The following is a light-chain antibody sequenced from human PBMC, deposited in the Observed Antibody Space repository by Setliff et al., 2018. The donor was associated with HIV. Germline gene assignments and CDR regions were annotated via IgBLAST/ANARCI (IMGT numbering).Light chain of an antibody. CDR1: TGPVTSGHY. Sequence: QAVVTQEPSLTVSPGGTVTLTCGSSTGPVTSGHYPYWFQQKPGQAPRTLIYDTSNKRSWTPARFSGSLLGGKAALTLSGAQPEDEADYYCLLSYSNTYVFGGGTKVTVL. J-gene: IGLJ2*01. CDR2: DTS. V-gene: IGLV7-46*01. CDR3: LLSYSNTYV.